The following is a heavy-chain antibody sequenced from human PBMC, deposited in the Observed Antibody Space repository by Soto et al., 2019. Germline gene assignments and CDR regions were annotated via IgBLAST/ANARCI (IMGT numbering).Heavy chain of an antibody. CDR1: GFTFSNYA. CDR3: AKISDFWSGYYDY. D-gene: IGHD3-3*01. J-gene: IGHJ4*02. CDR2: ISGSGGST. Sequence: GGSLRLSCAASGFTFSNYAMGWVRQPPGKGLEWVSSISGSGGSTYYADSVKGRFTISRDNSKKTLDLQMNSLRAEDMAVYYCAKISDFWSGYYDYWGQGTLVTVSS. V-gene: IGHV3-23*01.